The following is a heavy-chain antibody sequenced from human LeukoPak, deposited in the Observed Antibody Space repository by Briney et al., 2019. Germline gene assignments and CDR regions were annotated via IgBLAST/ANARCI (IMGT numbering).Heavy chain of an antibody. CDR1: GFTFSSYA. CDR2: ISFGGINK. V-gene: IGHV3-30*04. Sequence: HSGGSLRLSCAVSGFTFSSYAMYWVRQAPGKGLEWVAVISFGGINKYYADSVKGRFTISRDNPKNTLYLQMNSLGAEDTAVYYCARVGSGSYFLDGFDIWGQGTMVTVSS. J-gene: IGHJ3*02. D-gene: IGHD1-26*01. CDR3: ARVGSGSYFLDGFDI.